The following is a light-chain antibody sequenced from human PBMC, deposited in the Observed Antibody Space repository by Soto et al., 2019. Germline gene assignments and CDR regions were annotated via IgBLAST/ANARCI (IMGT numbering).Light chain of an antibody. Sequence: QSALTQPASVSGSPGQSITISCTGSSSDVGGYDYVSWYQQRPGKVPKLMIYEVSNQPSGVSNRFSGSKSGNTASLTISGLQAEDEANYYCISYTSISTWVFGGGTKLTVL. CDR2: EVS. J-gene: IGLJ3*02. CDR1: SSDVGGYDY. CDR3: ISYTSISTWV. V-gene: IGLV2-14*01.